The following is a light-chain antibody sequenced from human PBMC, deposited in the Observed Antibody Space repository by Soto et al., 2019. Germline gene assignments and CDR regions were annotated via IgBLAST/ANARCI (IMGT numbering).Light chain of an antibody. CDR3: RSYTSTSTPYV. CDR1: SSDVGYYDF. J-gene: IGLJ1*01. Sequence: QSALTQPASVSGSPGQSITISCTGTSSDVGYYDFVAWYQQYPGKAPKVIIYEVTNRPSGVSNRFSGSKSGNTASLTISGLQAEDEADYYCRSYTSTSTPYVFGSGTKLTVL. V-gene: IGLV2-14*01. CDR2: EVT.